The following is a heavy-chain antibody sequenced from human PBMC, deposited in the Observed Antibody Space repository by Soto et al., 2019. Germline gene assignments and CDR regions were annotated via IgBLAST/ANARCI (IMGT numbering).Heavy chain of an antibody. CDR3: VSVRGYGHASVPYS. CDR2: ISYDGGLQ. Sequence: QAHLVESGGGVVQPGRSLRLSCAASGFTFTSYGMHWVRQAPGTRLEWVAVISYDGGLQHYADSVKGRFTISRDNSKNIVLLQMNSLRAADSAVYYCVSVRGYGHASVPYSWGQGTLVSVSS. V-gene: IGHV3-30*03. J-gene: IGHJ4*02. D-gene: IGHD3-10*01. CDR1: GFTFTSYG.